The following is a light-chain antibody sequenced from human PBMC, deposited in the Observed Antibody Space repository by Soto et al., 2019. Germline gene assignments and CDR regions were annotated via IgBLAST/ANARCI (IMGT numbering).Light chain of an antibody. J-gene: IGKJ5*01. CDR1: QSISGS. V-gene: IGKV1-39*01. CDR2: GAS. CDR3: QQSYITPT. Sequence: DIQMTQSPSSLSASVRERVTITCRPSQSISGSLNWYQQXPGKAPKLLIYGASTLQSGVPSRFSGSGSGTDYTLTISSLQPEDFATYYCQQSYITPTFGQGTRLEIK.